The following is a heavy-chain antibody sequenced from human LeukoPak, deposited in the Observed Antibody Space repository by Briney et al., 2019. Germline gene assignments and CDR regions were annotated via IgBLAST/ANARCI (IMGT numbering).Heavy chain of an antibody. D-gene: IGHD6-13*01. CDR2: IWYDGSNK. Sequence: GRSLRLSCAASGFTFSSYGMHWVRQAPGKGLEWVAVIWYDGSNKYYADSVKGRFTISRDNSKNTLYLQMNSLRAEDTAVYYCAKDPSRYISSWLDYWGQGTLVTVSS. CDR3: AKDPSRYISSWLDY. V-gene: IGHV3-33*06. CDR1: GFTFSSYG. J-gene: IGHJ4*02.